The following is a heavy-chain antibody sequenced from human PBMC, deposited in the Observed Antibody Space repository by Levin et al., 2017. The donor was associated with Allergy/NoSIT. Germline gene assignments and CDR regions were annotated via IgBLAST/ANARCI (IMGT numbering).Heavy chain of an antibody. D-gene: IGHD6-13*01. CDR2: INHSGST. J-gene: IGHJ6*04. V-gene: IGHV4-34*01. Sequence: GSLRLSCAVYGGSFSGYYWSWIRQPPGKGLEWIGEINHSGSTNYNPSLKSRVTISVDTSKNQFSLKLSSVTAADTAVYYCARVPKREIAAAAPGWVWGKGTTVTVSS. CDR3: ARVPKREIAAAAPGWV. CDR1: GGSFSGYY.